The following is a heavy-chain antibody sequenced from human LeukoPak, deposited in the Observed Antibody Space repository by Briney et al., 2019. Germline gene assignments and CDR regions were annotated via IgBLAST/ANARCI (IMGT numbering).Heavy chain of an antibody. J-gene: IGHJ5*02. Sequence: PSETLSLTCAVYGGSISSYYWSWIRQPPGKGLEWIGYIYYSGSTNYNPSLKSRVTISVDTSKNQFSLKLSSVTAADTAVYYCARANYYGSGSYYNVPVSHNWFDPWGQGTLVTVSS. D-gene: IGHD3-10*01. V-gene: IGHV4-59*01. CDR1: GGSISSYY. CDR2: IYYSGST. CDR3: ARANYYGSGSYYNVPVSHNWFDP.